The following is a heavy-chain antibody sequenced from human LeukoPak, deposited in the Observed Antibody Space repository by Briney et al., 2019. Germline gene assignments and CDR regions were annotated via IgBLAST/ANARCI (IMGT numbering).Heavy chain of an antibody. Sequence: SVKVSCKASRGTFSSYAISGVRQAPAQGLEWMGGIIPILGTADYAQKCQGRVTITTDGSTSTAYKELSSLRSEDTAVYYCARGAWRTRTGTQYYFDYWGQGTLVTVSS. V-gene: IGHV1-69*05. CDR2: IIPILGTA. D-gene: IGHD1-7*01. CDR1: RGTFSSYA. J-gene: IGHJ4*02. CDR3: ARGAWRTRTGTQYYFDY.